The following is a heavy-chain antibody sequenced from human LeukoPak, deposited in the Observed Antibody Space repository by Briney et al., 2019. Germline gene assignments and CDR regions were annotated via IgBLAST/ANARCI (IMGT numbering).Heavy chain of an antibody. CDR2: IYYSGST. CDR1: GGSISSYY. Sequence: SETLSLTCTVSGGSISSYYWSWIRQPPGKGLEWIGYIYYSGSTNYNPSLKSRVTISVDTSKNQFSLKLSSVTAADTAVYYCARGIRYFDWPYIDYWGQGTLVTVSS. CDR3: ARGIRYFDWPYIDY. V-gene: IGHV4-59*01. D-gene: IGHD3-9*01. J-gene: IGHJ4*02.